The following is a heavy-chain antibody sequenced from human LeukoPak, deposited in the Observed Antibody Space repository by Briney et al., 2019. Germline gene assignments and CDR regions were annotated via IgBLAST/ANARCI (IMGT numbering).Heavy chain of an antibody. CDR1: GFTFSSYA. CDR2: ISYDGSNK. J-gene: IGHJ6*02. D-gene: IGHD3-3*01. Sequence: GGSLRLSCAASGFTFSSYAMHWVRQAPGKGLEWAAVISYDGSNKYYADSVKGRFTISRDNSKNTLYLQMNSLRAEDTAVYYCARAGITIFGVVIMYYYYGMDVWGQGTTVTVSS. V-gene: IGHV3-30-3*01. CDR3: ARAGITIFGVVIMYYYYGMDV.